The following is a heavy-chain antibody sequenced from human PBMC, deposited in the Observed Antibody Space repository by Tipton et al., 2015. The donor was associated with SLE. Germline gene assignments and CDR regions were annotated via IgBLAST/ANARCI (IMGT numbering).Heavy chain of an antibody. CDR1: DGSINSYY. J-gene: IGHJ4*02. CDR3: ARSAIFGVIMGGYFDY. CDR2: IYTSGST. V-gene: IGHV4-4*07. D-gene: IGHD3-3*01. Sequence: TLSLTCTVSDGSINSYYWNWIRQPAGKGLEWIGRIYTSGSTNYNPSLKSRVTMSVDTSKNRFSLKLSSVTAADTAVYYCARSAIFGVIMGGYFDYWGQGTLVTVSS.